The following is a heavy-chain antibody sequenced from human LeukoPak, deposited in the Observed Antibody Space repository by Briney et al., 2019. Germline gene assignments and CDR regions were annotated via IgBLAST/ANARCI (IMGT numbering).Heavy chain of an antibody. CDR1: GFTFSSYA. J-gene: IGHJ4*02. D-gene: IGHD6-19*01. Sequence: GGSLRLSCAASGFTFSSYAMSWVRQAPGKGLEWVSAISGSGGSTYYADSVKGRFTISRDNSKNTLYLQMNSLRAEDTAVYYCAKIPLKIGIAAVAGTDGNYWGQGTLVTVSS. CDR3: AKIPLKIGIAAVAGTDGNY. V-gene: IGHV3-23*01. CDR2: ISGSGGST.